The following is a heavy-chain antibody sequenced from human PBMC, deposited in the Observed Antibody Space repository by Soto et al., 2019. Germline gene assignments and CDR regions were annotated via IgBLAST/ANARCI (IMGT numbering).Heavy chain of an antibody. Sequence: QVQLQESGPGLVKPSQTLSLTCTVSGASISGGDYYWTWIRQPPGKGLEWIGSIYYSGNTIYNPHRPSLTSRLTISVDTSKNQFSLRLTSVTAADTAIYYCTRHVGNGFTFDIWGRGTLVTVSS. J-gene: IGHJ2*01. CDR1: GASISGGDYY. V-gene: IGHV4-30-4*01. CDR3: TRHVGNGFTFDI. D-gene: IGHD1-26*01. CDR2: IYYSGNT.